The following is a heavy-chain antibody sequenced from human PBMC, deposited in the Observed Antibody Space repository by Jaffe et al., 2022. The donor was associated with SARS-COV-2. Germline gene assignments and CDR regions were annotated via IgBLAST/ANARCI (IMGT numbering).Heavy chain of an antibody. V-gene: IGHV2-70*13. Sequence: QVTLRESGPALVKPTQTLTLTCTFSGFSLSTSGMCVSWIRQPPGKALEWLALIDWDDDKYYSTSLKTRLTISKDSSKNQVVLTMTNMDPVDTATYYCARRRLGISMGHFDYWGLGTLVTVSS. D-gene: IGHD6-13*01. CDR1: GFSLSTSGMC. CDR2: IDWDDDK. CDR3: ARRRLGISMGHFDY. J-gene: IGHJ4*02.